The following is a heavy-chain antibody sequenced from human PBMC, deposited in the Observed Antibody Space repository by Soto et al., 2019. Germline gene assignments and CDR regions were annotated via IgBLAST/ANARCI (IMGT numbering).Heavy chain of an antibody. CDR3: ARDKPYYSDFSYFDY. J-gene: IGHJ4*02. CDR2: IYYSGST. D-gene: IGHD4-17*01. V-gene: IGHV4-59*01. CDR1: GGSISSYY. Sequence: SETLSLTCSVSGGSISSYYWSWIRQPPGKGLEWIGYIYYSGSTNYTPSLKSRLTISVDASKNQFSLKLSSVTAADTAVYYCARDKPYYSDFSYFDYWGQGTLVTVSS.